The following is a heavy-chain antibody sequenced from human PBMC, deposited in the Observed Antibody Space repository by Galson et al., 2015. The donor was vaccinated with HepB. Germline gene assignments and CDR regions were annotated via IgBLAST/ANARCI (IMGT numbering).Heavy chain of an antibody. D-gene: IGHD3-22*01. CDR1: GDSISNHY. Sequence: SETLSLTCTVSGDSISNHYWSWMRQSPEKGLEYLGYISYDGRTNYNPSLESRATVSLDTSKKQISLKLKSVTVADTAVYLCARLRTATMTGSYFDYWGQGILVTVSS. CDR2: ISYDGRT. CDR3: ARLRTATMTGSYFDY. V-gene: IGHV4-59*11. J-gene: IGHJ4*02.